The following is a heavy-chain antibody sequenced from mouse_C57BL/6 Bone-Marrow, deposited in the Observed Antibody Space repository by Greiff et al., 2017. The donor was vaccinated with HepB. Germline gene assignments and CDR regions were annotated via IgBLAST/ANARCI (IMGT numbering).Heavy chain of an antibody. J-gene: IGHJ2*01. CDR2: IDPSDSYT. D-gene: IGHD1-1*01. V-gene: IGHV1-69*01. Sequence: QVQLKQPGAELVMPGASVKLSCKASGYTFTSYWMHWVKQRPGQGLEWIGEIDPSDSYTNYNHKFKGKATLTVDKSSSTDYMQLSSLTSEDAAVYYCARSPHYYGSSSFDYWGQGTTLTVSS. CDR1: GYTFTSYW. CDR3: ARSPHYYGSSSFDY.